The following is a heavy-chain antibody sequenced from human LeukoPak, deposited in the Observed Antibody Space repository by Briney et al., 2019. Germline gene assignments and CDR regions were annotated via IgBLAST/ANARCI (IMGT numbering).Heavy chain of an antibody. J-gene: IGHJ4*02. CDR3: AKKGYSNGWRDSYYFDC. V-gene: IGHV3-23*01. CDR1: GGSISNYY. CDR2: ISDDGYST. Sequence: ETLSLTCTDSGGSISNYYWSWIRQPAGKGLEWVSGISDDGYSTYYADSVKGRFTISRDNSKLYLQMNSLRAEDTAVYYCAKKGYSNGWRDSYYFDCWGQGTLVTVSS. D-gene: IGHD6-19*01.